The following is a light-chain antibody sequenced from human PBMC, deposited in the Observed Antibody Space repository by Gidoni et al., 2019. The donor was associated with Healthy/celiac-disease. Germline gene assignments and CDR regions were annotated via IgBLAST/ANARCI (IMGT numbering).Light chain of an antibody. CDR2: DAS. CDR1: QSVSSY. Sequence: ILLTQAPATLSLSPGERATLSCRASQSVSSYLSWYQQNPGQAPRLLIDDASNRAPGIPARFSGSGSGTDFTLTISSLEPEDFAVYYCQQRSNLPTFGPGTKVDIK. V-gene: IGKV3-11*01. J-gene: IGKJ3*01. CDR3: QQRSNLPT.